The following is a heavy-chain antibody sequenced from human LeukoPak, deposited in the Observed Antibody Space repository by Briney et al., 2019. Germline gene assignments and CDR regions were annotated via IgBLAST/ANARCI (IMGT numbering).Heavy chain of an antibody. J-gene: IGHJ4*02. Sequence: GGSLRLSCAASGLTFSSDAMSWVRQAPGKGLEWVSTISDAGSRTYYADSVKGRFTISRDNSKNTLYLQVNNLRAEDTAVYYCVGEGQTGTLAYWGQGALVSVSS. V-gene: IGHV3-23*01. D-gene: IGHD1-7*01. CDR1: GLTFSSDA. CDR2: ISDAGSRT. CDR3: VGEGQTGTLAY.